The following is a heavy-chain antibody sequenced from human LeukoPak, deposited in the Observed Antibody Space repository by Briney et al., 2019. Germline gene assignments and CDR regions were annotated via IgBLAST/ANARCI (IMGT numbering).Heavy chain of an antibody. CDR3: ARDPTTVTTIFDS. CDR2: IYPGESIYASENT. CDR1: GVSISAYY. D-gene: IGHD4-17*01. V-gene: IGHV4-4*07. Sequence: PSETLSLTCSVSGVSISAYYWSWVRQPAGKGLEWIGRIYPGESIYASENTNYNPSLKSRVSMSGDTSKNQVSLKLRSVTAADTAVYYCARDPTTVTTIFDSWGQGTLVTVSS. J-gene: IGHJ4*02.